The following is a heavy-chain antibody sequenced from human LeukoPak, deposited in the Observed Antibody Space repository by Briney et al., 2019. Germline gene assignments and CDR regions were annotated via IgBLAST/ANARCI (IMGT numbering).Heavy chain of an antibody. J-gene: IGHJ6*02. CDR3: AGNSPPYGMDV. Sequence: GGSLRLSCAASGFTFSSYAMHWVRQAPGKGLEWVAVISYDGSNKYYADSVKGRFTISRDNSKKTVYLQMNSLGVEDTAVYYCAGNSPPYGMDVWGQGTTVTVSS. CDR2: ISYDGSNK. CDR1: GFTFSSYA. V-gene: IGHV3-30-3*01. D-gene: IGHD2-21*01.